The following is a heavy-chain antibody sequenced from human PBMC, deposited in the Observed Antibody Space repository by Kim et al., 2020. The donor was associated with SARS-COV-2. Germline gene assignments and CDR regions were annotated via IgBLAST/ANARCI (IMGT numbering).Heavy chain of an antibody. D-gene: IGHD5-12*01. Sequence: GESLKISCKGSGYSFTSYWIGWVRQMPGKGLEWMGIIYPGDSDTRYSPSFQGQVTISADKSISTAYLQWSSLKASDTAMYYCARHSRRWLHGMGSQIDYWGQGTLVTVSS. CDR2: IYPGDSDT. V-gene: IGHV5-51*01. J-gene: IGHJ4*02. CDR1: GYSFTSYW. CDR3: ARHSRRWLHGMGSQIDY.